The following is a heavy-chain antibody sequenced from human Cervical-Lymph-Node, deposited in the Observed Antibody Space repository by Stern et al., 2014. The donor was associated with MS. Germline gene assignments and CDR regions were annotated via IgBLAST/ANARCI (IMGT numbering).Heavy chain of an antibody. Sequence: QLQLQESGPGLVKPSQTLSLTCTVSGGSIASSSYYWSWIRQPAGKGLEWIGRIFTRGSTNYNPSLQSRVTLSVDTSKNQFSLRLSSVTAADTAVYYCAREDYDGSGHPYYYGLDVWGQGTTVTVSS. CDR2: IFTRGST. CDR1: GGSIASSSYY. D-gene: IGHD3-22*01. J-gene: IGHJ6*02. V-gene: IGHV4-61*02. CDR3: AREDYDGSGHPYYYGLDV.